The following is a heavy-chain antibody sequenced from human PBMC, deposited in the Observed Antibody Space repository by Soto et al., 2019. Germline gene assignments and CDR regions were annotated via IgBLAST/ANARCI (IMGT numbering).Heavy chain of an antibody. CDR3: AKGLSASIFELDSLFDY. J-gene: IGHJ4*02. CDR2: IDPSDSQT. D-gene: IGHD3-3*01. Sequence: SLKISCKGSGYSFAGYWITWVRQKPGKGLEWMGRIDPSDSQTYYSPSFRGHVTISVTKSITTVFLQMNSLRAGDTAVYYCAKGLSASIFELDSLFDYWGQGTLVTVSS. CDR1: GYSFAGYW. V-gene: IGHV5-10-1*01.